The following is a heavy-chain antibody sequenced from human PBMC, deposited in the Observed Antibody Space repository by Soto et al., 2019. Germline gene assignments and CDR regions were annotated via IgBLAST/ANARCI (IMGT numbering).Heavy chain of an antibody. CDR3: AKYCSSDVCFDY. D-gene: IGHD2-8*01. J-gene: IGHJ4*02. CDR1: GFTFSSCS. Sequence: EVQLVESGGGLVQPGGSLRLSCASSGFTFSSCSMNWVRQAPGKGLEWVSFISGSGDTKYYADSMKGRFTISRDNAKNSLSLQMSSLRDEDTGVYYCAKYCSSDVCFDYWGQGTLVTVSS. CDR2: ISGSGDTK. V-gene: IGHV3-48*02.